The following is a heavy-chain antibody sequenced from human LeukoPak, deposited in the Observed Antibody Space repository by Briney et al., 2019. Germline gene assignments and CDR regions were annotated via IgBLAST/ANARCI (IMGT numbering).Heavy chain of an antibody. V-gene: IGHV4-30-2*01. D-gene: IGHD1-14*01. CDR3: ARDKNPSKSRSRGMDV. Sequence: KTSQTLSLICAVSGGSISSGGYSWSWIRQPPGKGLEWIGYINHSGSTNYNPSLKSRVTISVDTSKNQFSLKLSSVAAADTAVYYCARDKNPSKSRSRGMDVWGQGTTVTASS. CDR1: GGSISSGGYS. CDR2: INHSGST. J-gene: IGHJ6*02.